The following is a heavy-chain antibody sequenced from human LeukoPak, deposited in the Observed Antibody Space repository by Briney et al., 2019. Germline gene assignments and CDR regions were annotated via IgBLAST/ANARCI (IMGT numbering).Heavy chain of an antibody. CDR3: ARLDGRLLWFGELLSHYYFDY. CDR1: GYSLSSGYY. J-gene: IGHJ4*02. V-gene: IGHV4-38-2*01. Sequence: SETLSLTCAVSGYSLSSGYYWGWIRQPPGKGLEWIGSIYHSGSTYYDPSLKSRVTISVDTSKNQFSLKLSSVTAADTAVYYCARLDGRLLWFGELLSHYYFDYWGQGTLVTVSS. D-gene: IGHD3-10*01. CDR2: IYHSGST.